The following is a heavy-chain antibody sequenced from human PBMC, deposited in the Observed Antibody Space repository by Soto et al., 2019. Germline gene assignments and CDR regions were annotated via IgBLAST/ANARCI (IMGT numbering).Heavy chain of an antibody. CDR1: GGSINSYY. CDR2: IYHSGST. CDR3: ATENLRSRMDV. Sequence: XAILSLTFTVSGGSINSYYWSGIRQPPGKGLEWIGYIYHSGSTNYNPSLKSRVTISVDTPKNQFSLKLSSVTAADTAVYYCATENLRSRMDVWGQGTTVTVSS. V-gene: IGHV4-59*01. D-gene: IGHD5-12*01. J-gene: IGHJ6*02.